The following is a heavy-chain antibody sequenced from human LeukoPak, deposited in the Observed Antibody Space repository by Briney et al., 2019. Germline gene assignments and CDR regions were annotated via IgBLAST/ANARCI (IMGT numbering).Heavy chain of an antibody. J-gene: IGHJ6*02. Sequence: ASVKVSCKASGYTFTSYDINWVRQATGQGLEWMGWMNPNSGNTGYAQKFQGRVTMTRNTSISTAYMELSSLRSEDTAVYYCARSVVARCRSGMDVWGQGTTVTVSS. D-gene: IGHD2-21*01. CDR2: MNPNSGNT. CDR1: GYTFTSYD. V-gene: IGHV1-8*01. CDR3: ARSVVARCRSGMDV.